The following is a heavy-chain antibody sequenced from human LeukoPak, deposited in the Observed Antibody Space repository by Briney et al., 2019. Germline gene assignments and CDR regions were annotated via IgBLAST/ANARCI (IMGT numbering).Heavy chain of an antibody. CDR1: GHTFISHW. V-gene: IGHV5-51*01. CDR3: ARVLGYSRRNPFDS. CDR2: I. Sequence: GESLKISCKGSGHTFISHWIGWVRQMPGKGLEWMGTIYSPSFQGQVTISVDNSINTAYLQWNSLRASDTATYYCARVLGYSRRNPFDSWGQGTLVTVSS. D-gene: IGHD5-18*01. J-gene: IGHJ5*01.